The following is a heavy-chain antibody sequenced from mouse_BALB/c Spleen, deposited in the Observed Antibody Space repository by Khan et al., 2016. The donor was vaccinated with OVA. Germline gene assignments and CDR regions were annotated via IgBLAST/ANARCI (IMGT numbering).Heavy chain of an antibody. J-gene: IGHJ3*01. D-gene: IGHD1-1*01. V-gene: IGHV5-6*01. CDR1: GFTFSTYG. CDR3: TRLAYYYDSEGFAY. Sequence: EVELVESGGDLVNPGGSLKLTCAASGFTFSTYGMSWVRQTPDKRLEWGATISTGGSYTYYPDSVKGRFTISRDNAKNTLYLQMSSLKSEETAMFYCTRLAYYYDSEGFAYWGQGTLVTVSA. CDR2: ISTGGSYT.